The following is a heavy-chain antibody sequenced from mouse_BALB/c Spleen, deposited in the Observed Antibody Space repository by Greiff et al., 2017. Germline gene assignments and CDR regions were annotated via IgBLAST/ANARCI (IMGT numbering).Heavy chain of an antibody. CDR3: AKTARATPFAY. CDR1: GYSITSDYA. Sequence: EVKLVESGPGLVKPSQSLSLTCTVTGYSITSDYAWNWIRQFPGNKLEWMGYISYSGSTSYNPSLKSRISITRDTSKNQFFLQLNSVTTEDTATYYCAKTARATPFAYWGQGTLVTVSA. V-gene: IGHV3-2*02. CDR2: ISYSGST. D-gene: IGHD3-2*01. J-gene: IGHJ3*01.